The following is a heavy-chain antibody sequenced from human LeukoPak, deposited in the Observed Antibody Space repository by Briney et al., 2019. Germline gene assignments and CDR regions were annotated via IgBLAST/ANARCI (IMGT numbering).Heavy chain of an antibody. CDR3: ARELLTVPLGY. CDR1: GFTFSSYE. Sequence: QSGGSLRLSYAASGFTFSSYEMNWVRQAPGKGLEWVSYISSSGSTIYYADSVKGRFTISRDNAKNSLYLQMNSLRAEDTAVYYCARELLTVPLGYWGQGTLVTVSS. V-gene: IGHV3-48*03. CDR2: ISSSGSTI. D-gene: IGHD1-26*01. J-gene: IGHJ4*02.